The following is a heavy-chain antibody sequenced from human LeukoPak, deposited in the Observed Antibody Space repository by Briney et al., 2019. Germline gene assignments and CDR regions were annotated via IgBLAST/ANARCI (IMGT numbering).Heavy chain of an antibody. V-gene: IGHV1-69*04. CDR1: GGTFSSYA. J-gene: IGHJ4*02. Sequence: SVKVSCKASGGTFSSYAISWVRQAPGQGLEWMGRIIPILGIANYAQKFQGRVTITADKSTSTAYMELSSLRSEDTAVYYCARARPPLLHFDYWGQGTLVTVSS. CDR2: IIPILGIA. CDR3: ARARPPLLHFDY.